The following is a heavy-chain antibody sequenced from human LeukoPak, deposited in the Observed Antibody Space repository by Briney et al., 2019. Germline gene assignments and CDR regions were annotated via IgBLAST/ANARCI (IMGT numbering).Heavy chain of an antibody. J-gene: IGHJ6*02. CDR2: IWYDGSNK. V-gene: IGHV3-33*01. CDR1: GFTFSSYG. CDR3: ARDVLSGSYCPVDYYYGMDV. Sequence: PGRSLRLSCAASGFTFSSYGMHWVRQAPGKGLEWVAVIWYDGSNKYYADSVKGRFTISRDNSKNTLYLQMNSLRAEDTAVYYCARDVLSGSYCPVDYYYGMDVWGQGTTVTVSS. D-gene: IGHD1-26*01.